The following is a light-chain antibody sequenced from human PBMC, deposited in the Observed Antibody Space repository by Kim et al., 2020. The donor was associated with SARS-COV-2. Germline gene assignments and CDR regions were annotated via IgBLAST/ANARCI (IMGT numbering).Light chain of an antibody. Sequence: GQRVTISCSGSSSNIRSNYVNGYQQLPGTAPKLLIYRNNQRPSGVPDRFSGSKSGTAATLAISGLRSEDGADYDCAIWDDSLSEYVFGTGTKVTVL. J-gene: IGLJ1*01. CDR2: RNN. CDR3: AIWDDSLSEYV. CDR1: SSNIRSNY. V-gene: IGLV1-47*01.